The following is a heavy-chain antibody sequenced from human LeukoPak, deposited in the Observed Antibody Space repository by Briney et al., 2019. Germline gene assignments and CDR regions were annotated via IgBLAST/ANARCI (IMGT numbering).Heavy chain of an antibody. V-gene: IGHV3-23*01. CDR1: GFTFSSYA. CDR3: AKGPASSGWFDP. D-gene: IGHD6-19*01. Sequence: GGSLRLSCEASGFTFSSYAMSWVRQAPGKGLEWVSAISGTGGRTYYADYVKGRFTISRDNSKNTLYLQMNSLRAEDTAVYYCAKGPASSGWFDPWGQGTLVAVSS. CDR2: ISGTGGRT. J-gene: IGHJ5*02.